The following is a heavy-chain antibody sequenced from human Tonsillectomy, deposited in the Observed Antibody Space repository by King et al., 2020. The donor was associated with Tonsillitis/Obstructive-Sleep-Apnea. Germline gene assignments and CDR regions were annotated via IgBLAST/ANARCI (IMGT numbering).Heavy chain of an antibody. Sequence: VQLVESGGGLVQPGRSLRLSCTGFGFSLDNYGMNWVRQAPGKGLEWVGFIRSKEFGGTTEYAASVKGRFTISRDEYSTVAYLQMNSLRTGDTALYYCTRPVPGVTAYYFDSWGRGTLVTVSS. CDR2: IRSKEFGGTT. CDR1: GFSLDNYG. V-gene: IGHV3-49*04. J-gene: IGHJ4*02. CDR3: TRPVPGVTAYYFDS. D-gene: IGHD2-2*01.